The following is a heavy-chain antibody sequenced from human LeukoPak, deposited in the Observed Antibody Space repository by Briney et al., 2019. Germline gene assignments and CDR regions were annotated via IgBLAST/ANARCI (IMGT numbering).Heavy chain of an antibody. V-gene: IGHV4-59*08. Sequence: SETLSLTCSVSGGSISNYYWSWIRQPPGKGLECIGYIYYSGSTNYNPSLKSRVTISVDTSKNQFSLKLSSVTAADTAVYYCARLGTVRGNYYYYGMDVWGQGTTVTVSS. CDR2: IYYSGST. J-gene: IGHJ6*02. CDR3: ARLGTVRGNYYYYGMDV. D-gene: IGHD3-10*01. CDR1: GGSISNYY.